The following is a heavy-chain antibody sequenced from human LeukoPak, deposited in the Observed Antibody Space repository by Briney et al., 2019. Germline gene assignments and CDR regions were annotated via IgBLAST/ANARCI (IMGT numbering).Heavy chain of an antibody. CDR3: ARAGVDDFFVY. Sequence: SVKVSCQASGCTFSSYAISWVRQAPGQGLEWMGGIIPIFGTANYAQKFQGRVTITPDKCTSTAYMELSSLRSEDTAVYYCARAGVDDFFVYWGQGTLVTVSS. J-gene: IGHJ4*02. CDR2: IIPIFGTA. CDR1: GCTFSSYA. D-gene: IGHD3/OR15-3a*01. V-gene: IGHV1-69*06.